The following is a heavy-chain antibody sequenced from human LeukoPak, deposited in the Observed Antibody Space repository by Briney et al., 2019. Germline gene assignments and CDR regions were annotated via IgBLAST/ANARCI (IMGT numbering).Heavy chain of an antibody. J-gene: IGHJ1*01. CDR1: GFTFDDYA. CDR3: AKDLGLLPQYFQH. V-gene: IGHV3-9*01. Sequence: GRSLRLSCAASGFTFDDYAMHWVRQAPGKGLEWVSGISWNSGSIGYADSVKGRFTISRDNAKNPLYLQMNSLRAEDTALYYCAKDLGLLPQYFQHWGQGTLVTVSS. D-gene: IGHD2-15*01. CDR2: ISWNSGSI.